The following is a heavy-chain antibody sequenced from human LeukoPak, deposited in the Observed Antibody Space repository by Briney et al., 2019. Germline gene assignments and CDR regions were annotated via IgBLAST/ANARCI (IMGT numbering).Heavy chain of an antibody. Sequence: RASVKVSCKASGGTFSSYAISWVRQAPGQGLEWMGGIIPIFGTANYAQKFQGRVTITADESTSTDYMELSSLRSEDTAVYYCARALGYSGSYYGDLDYWGQGTLVTVSS. CDR2: IIPIFGTA. CDR3: ARALGYSGSYYGDLDY. D-gene: IGHD1-26*01. V-gene: IGHV1-69*13. J-gene: IGHJ4*02. CDR1: GGTFSSYA.